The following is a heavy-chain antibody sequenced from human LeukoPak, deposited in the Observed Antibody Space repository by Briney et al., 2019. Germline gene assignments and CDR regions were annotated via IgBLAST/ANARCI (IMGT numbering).Heavy chain of an antibody. D-gene: IGHD4-17*01. CDR3: ARLVPDYGDYPYYYYGMDV. CDR2: IYYSGCT. CDR1: GGSISSYY. Sequence: SETLSLTCTVSGGSISSYYWSWIRQPPGKGLEWIGYIYYSGCTNYNPSLKSRVTISVDTSKNQFSLKLSSVTAADTAVYYCARLVPDYGDYPYYYYGMDVWGQGTTITVSS. J-gene: IGHJ6*02. V-gene: IGHV4-59*08.